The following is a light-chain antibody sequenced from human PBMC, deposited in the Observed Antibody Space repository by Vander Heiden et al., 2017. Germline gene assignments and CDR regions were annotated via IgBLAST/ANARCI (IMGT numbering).Light chain of an antibody. V-gene: IGLV3-1*01. CDR1: KLGDKF. CDR3: QAWDSSTVV. Sequence: SYELTQPPSVSASPGQTASITCSGDKLGDKFACWYQQKPGQSPVLVIYQDTKRPSGIPERFSGSNSGNTATLTISGTQAMDEADYYCQAWDSSTVVFSGGTKLTVL. CDR2: QDT. J-gene: IGLJ2*01.